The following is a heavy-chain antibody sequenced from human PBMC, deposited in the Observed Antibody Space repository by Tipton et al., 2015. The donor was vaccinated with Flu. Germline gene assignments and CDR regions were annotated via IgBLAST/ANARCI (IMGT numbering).Heavy chain of an antibody. J-gene: IGHJ4*02. V-gene: IGHV4-31*03. Sequence: TLSLTCSVSGASISSGGYSWSWIRQQPGMGLEWMGYISDSGKTYYNPSLNSRVTISLDTSKNQFSLVMNSVTAADTAVYYCAREIGGYNYLDFWGQGTLVIVSS. D-gene: IGHD3-10*01. CDR2: ISDSGKT. CDR1: GASISSGGYS. CDR3: AREIGGYNYLDF.